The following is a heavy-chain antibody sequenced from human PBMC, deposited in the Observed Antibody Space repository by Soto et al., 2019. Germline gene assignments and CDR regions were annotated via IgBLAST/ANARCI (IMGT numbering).Heavy chain of an antibody. V-gene: IGHV1-18*01. D-gene: IGHD6-13*01. CDR2: ISAYNGNT. CDR1: GYTFTSYG. CDR3: ARVVAAAGTFDY. J-gene: IGHJ4*02. Sequence: ASVKVSCKASGYTFTSYGISWVLQAPGQGLEWMGWISAYNGNTNYAQKLQGRVTMTTDTSTSTAYMELRSLRSDDTAVYYCARVVAAAGTFDYWGQGTLVTVSS.